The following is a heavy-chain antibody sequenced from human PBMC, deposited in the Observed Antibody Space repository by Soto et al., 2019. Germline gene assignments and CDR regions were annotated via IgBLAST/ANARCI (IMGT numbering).Heavy chain of an antibody. J-gene: IGHJ3*02. Sequence: SETLSLTCTVSGGSISSYYWSWIRQPPGKGLEWIGYIYYSGSTNYNPSLKSRVTISVDTSKNQFSLKLSSVTAADTAVYYCASRKYCSGGSCYLEGAFDIWGQVTMVTVSS. D-gene: IGHD2-15*01. CDR3: ASRKYCSGGSCYLEGAFDI. CDR1: GGSISSYY. V-gene: IGHV4-59*01. CDR2: IYYSGST.